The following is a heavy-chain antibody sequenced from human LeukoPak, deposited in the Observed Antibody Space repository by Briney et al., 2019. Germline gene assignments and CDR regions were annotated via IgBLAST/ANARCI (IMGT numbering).Heavy chain of an antibody. CDR2: IKQDGSQE. V-gene: IGHV3-7*01. D-gene: IGHD3-3*01. CDR1: GFTFSSYG. Sequence: GGSLRLSCAASGFTFSSYGMHWVRQAPGKGLEWVAHIKQDGSQEYYVDSVRGRFTISRDNAKNSLNLQMNYLRSDDTAVYYCARGVPYPSWSGPHYSDDWGQGILVTVSS. CDR3: ARGVPYPSWSGPHYSDD. J-gene: IGHJ4*02.